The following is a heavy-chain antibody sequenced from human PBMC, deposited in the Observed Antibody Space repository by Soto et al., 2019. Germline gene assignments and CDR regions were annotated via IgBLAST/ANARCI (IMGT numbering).Heavy chain of an antibody. CDR3: ARDRYDSSGYYPHYYYGMDV. V-gene: IGHV1-69*01. CDR1: GGTFSSYA. D-gene: IGHD3-22*01. Sequence: QVQLVQSGAEVKKPGSSVKVSCKASGGTFSSYAISWVRQAPGQGLEWRGGIIPSFGTANYAQKFQGRVTITADESTSTAYMELSSLRSEDTAVYYCARDRYDSSGYYPHYYYGMDVWGQGTTVTVSS. CDR2: IIPSFGTA. J-gene: IGHJ6*02.